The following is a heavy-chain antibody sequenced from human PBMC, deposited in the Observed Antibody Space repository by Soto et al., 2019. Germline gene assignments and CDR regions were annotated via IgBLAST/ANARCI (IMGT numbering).Heavy chain of an antibody. D-gene: IGHD3-3*01. Sequence: SETLSLTCTVSGGSISSYYWSWIRQPPGKGLVLIGYIYYSGSTNYNPSLKSRVTISVDTSKNHFSLKLSSVTAADTAVYYCARLHYDFWDYYYYYYMDVWGKGTTVTVSS. J-gene: IGHJ6*03. CDR3: ARLHYDFWDYYYYYYMDV. CDR2: IYYSGST. CDR1: GGSISSYY. V-gene: IGHV4-59*01.